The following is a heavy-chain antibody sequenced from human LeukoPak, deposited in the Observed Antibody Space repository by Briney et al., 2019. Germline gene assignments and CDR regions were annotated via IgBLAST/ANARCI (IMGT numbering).Heavy chain of an antibody. CDR1: GGSITSYY. V-gene: IGHV3-7*04. Sequence: PSETLSLTCTVSGGSITSYYWSWVRQAPGKGLEWVANIKQDGSEKFYVDSVKGRFTISRDNDKNSLCLQMNSLRAEDTAVYYCARAVGATHFDYWGQGILVTVSS. CDR2: IKQDGSEK. J-gene: IGHJ4*02. D-gene: IGHD1-26*01. CDR3: ARAVGATHFDY.